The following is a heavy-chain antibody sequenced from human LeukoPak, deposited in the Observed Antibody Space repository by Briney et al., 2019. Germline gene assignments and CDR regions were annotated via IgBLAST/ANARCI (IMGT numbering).Heavy chain of an antibody. Sequence: GGSLRLSCAASGFTFSSYGMHWVRQAPGKGLEWVAFIRYDGSNKYYADSVKGRFTISRDNSKNTLYLQMNSLRAEDTAVFYCAIRGYSYGYSYYFDYWGQGTLVTVSS. V-gene: IGHV3-30*02. D-gene: IGHD5-18*01. CDR1: GFTFSSYG. CDR2: IRYDGSNK. CDR3: AIRGYSYGYSYYFDY. J-gene: IGHJ4*02.